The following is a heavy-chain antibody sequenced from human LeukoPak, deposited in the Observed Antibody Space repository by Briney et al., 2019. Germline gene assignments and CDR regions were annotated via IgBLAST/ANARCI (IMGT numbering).Heavy chain of an antibody. D-gene: IGHD5-18*01. J-gene: IGHJ6*03. V-gene: IGHV4-39*01. Sequence: SETLSLTCTVSGGSISSGSYYWGWTRQPPGEGLEWIGSIYYSGSTYYNPSLKSRVTISVDTSKNQFSLKLSSVTAADTAMYYCARHERSYVDTAMAYYYYYMDVWGKGTTVTISS. CDR2: IYYSGST. CDR1: GGSISSGSYY. CDR3: ARHERSYVDTAMAYYYYYMDV.